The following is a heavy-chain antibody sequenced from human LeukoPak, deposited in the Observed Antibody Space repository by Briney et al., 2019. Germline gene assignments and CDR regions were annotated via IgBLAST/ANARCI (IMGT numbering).Heavy chain of an antibody. CDR3: AKDRSSSWQFNWFDP. V-gene: IGHV3-33*03. CDR1: GFTFSSYG. CDR2: IWYDGSNK. Sequence: GGSLRLSCAASGFTFSSYGMHWVRQAPGKGLEWVAVIWYDGSNKYYADSVKGRFTISRDNAKNSLYLQMNSLGPEDTAFYYCAKDRSSSWQFNWFDPWGQGTLVTVS. D-gene: IGHD6-13*01. J-gene: IGHJ5*02.